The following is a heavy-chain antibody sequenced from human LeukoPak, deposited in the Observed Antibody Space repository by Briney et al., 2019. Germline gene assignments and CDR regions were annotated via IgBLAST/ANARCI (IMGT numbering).Heavy chain of an antibody. D-gene: IGHD3-3*01. CDR3: TREGLGTYYDFWSGYYYFDY. V-gene: IGHV3-49*04. J-gene: IGHJ4*02. CDR1: GYTIGDYA. CDR2: ISTKAYARTK. Sequence: RSLTLSCTVSGYTIGDYAMSWVRQAPGKGLEWVGFISTKAYARTKDYAESVKARFTISRDDSKSIAYMKMNSLKTEDTAVYYCTREGLGTYYDFWSGYYYFDYWGQGTLVTVSS.